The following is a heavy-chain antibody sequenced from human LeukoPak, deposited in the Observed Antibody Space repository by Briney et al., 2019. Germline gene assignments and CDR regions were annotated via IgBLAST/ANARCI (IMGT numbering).Heavy chain of an antibody. CDR2: IIPILGIT. D-gene: IGHD2-15*01. V-gene: IGHV1-69*04. CDR3: AREDLIYCSGGSCYPYFDY. Sequence: VASVKVSCKAPGGTFSSYAISWVRQAPGQGLEWMGRIIPILGITIYAQKFQGRVTITADKSTSTAYMELSSLRSEDTAVYFCAREDLIYCSGGSCYPYFDYWGQGTLVTVSS. J-gene: IGHJ4*02. CDR1: GGTFSSYA.